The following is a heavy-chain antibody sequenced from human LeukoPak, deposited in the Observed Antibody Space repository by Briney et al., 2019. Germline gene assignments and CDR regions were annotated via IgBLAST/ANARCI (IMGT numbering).Heavy chain of an antibody. D-gene: IGHD5-12*01. V-gene: IGHV1-2*02. CDR3: ARLYIVADELIGY. Sequence: GASVKVSCKASGYTFTGYYMHWVRQAPGQGLEWMGWINPNSGGTNYAQKFQGRVTMTRDTSISTAYMELSRLRSDDTAVYYCARLYIVADELIGYWGQGTLVTVSS. CDR2: INPNSGGT. J-gene: IGHJ4*02. CDR1: GYTFTGYY.